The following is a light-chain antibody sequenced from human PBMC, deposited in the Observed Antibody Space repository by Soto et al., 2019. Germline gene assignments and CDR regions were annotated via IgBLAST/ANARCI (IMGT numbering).Light chain of an antibody. CDR3: KSYDSSLSVV. Sequence: QSVLTQPPSVSGAPGQRITISCTGSSSNIGAGYNVHWYQHLPGTAPKLLIYVNSNRPSGVPDRFSGSKSGTSASLAITGLQAEDEADYYCKSYDSSLSVVFGGGTKLTVL. CDR1: SSNIGAGYN. CDR2: VNS. V-gene: IGLV1-40*01. J-gene: IGLJ2*01.